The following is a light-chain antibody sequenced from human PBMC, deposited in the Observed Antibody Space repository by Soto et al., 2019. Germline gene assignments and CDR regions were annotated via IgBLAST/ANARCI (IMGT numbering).Light chain of an antibody. CDR3: QQYNTYPLT. CDR2: KAS. Sequence: DIQMTQSPSTLSASVGDRVTITCRASQSISTWLAWYQQKPGKAPKLLMYKASSLEGGVPPRFSGSGSGTEFNITISSLQPDDFATYYCQQYNTYPLTFGGGTKVDIK. J-gene: IGKJ4*01. CDR1: QSISTW. V-gene: IGKV1-5*03.